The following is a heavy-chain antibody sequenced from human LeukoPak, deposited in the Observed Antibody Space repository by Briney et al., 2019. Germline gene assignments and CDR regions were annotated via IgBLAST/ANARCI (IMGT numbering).Heavy chain of an antibody. CDR2: IYYSGST. V-gene: IGHV4-59*01. D-gene: IGHD3-22*01. CDR3: ARSYYDTSGPVGY. CDR1: GGSISGYY. Sequence: SETLSLTCTVSGGSISGYYWSWIRQPPGKGLEWIGYIYYSGSTNYNPSLKSRVTISVDMSKNQFSLKLSSVTAADTAMYYCARSYYDTSGPVGYWGQGTLITVSS. J-gene: IGHJ4*02.